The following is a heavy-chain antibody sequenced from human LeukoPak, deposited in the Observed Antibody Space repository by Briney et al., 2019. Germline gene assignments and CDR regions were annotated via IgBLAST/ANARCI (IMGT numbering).Heavy chain of an antibody. CDR3: ARGHFGYSSGWARGHYYYYMDV. D-gene: IGHD6-19*01. CDR1: GGSFSGYY. CDR2: INHSGST. V-gene: IGHV4-34*01. Sequence: PSETLSLTCAVYGGSFSGYYWSWIRQPPGKGLEWIGEINHSGSTNYNPSLKSRVTISVDTSKNQFSLKLSSVTAADTAVYYCARGHFGYSSGWARGHYYYYMDVWGKGTTVTVPS. J-gene: IGHJ6*03.